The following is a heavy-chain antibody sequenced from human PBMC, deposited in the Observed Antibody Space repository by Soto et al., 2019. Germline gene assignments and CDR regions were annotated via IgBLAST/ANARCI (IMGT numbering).Heavy chain of an antibody. J-gene: IGHJ4*02. CDR2: ISSRDLSI. D-gene: IGHD6-19*01. Sequence: PGGSLRISCTASALIFSTYYMIWIRQPPLKGLEWVSSISSRDLSIYYADSVKGRFTIFRDNAKNSLFLHMSDLRTADTAVYYCARVSATGWHVNGRDYFDHWGLGTLVTVSP. V-gene: IGHV3-11*01. CDR1: ALIFSTYY. CDR3: ARVSATGWHVNGRDYFDH.